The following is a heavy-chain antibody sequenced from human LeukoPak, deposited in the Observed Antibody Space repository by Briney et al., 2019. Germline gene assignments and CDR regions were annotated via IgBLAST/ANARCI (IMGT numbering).Heavy chain of an antibody. CDR3: ARDPWATGPSDY. CDR2: ISAYNGNT. CDR1: GYTFTSYG. J-gene: IGHJ4*02. Sequence: ASVKVSCKASGYTFTSYGISWVRQAPGQGLEWMGWISAYNGNTNYAQKLQGRVTMTTDTSTSTAYMDLRSLRSDDTAVYYCARDPWATGPSDYWGQGTLVTVSS. D-gene: IGHD5-12*01. V-gene: IGHV1-18*01.